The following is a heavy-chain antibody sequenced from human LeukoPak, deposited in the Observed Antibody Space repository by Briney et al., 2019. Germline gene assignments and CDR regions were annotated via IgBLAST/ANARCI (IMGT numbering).Heavy chain of an antibody. J-gene: IGHJ4*02. CDR1: GFNFSSYE. CDR2: ISGSGITI. D-gene: IGHD5-24*01. CDR3: AKINSRDGYDYDSFDY. Sequence: GGSLRLSCAASGFNFSSYEMNWVRQAPGKGLEWVSYISGSGITIYYADSVEGRFTISRDNAKKSLYLQMNTLRAEDTAVYYCAKINSRDGYDYDSFDYWGQGTLVTVSS. V-gene: IGHV3-48*03.